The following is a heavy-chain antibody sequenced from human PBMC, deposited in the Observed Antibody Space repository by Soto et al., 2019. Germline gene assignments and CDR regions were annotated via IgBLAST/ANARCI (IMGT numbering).Heavy chain of an antibody. Sequence: QLQLVESGGGVVQPGTSLRLSCAASGFRFKSFVMHWVRQAPGKGLDWVAFTSYDGNNKDYGDSVKGRFTVSRDNSQNTLHLQMDFLRPEDTALYYCARWGTTGEFDLWGQGTLVSVSS. J-gene: IGHJ4*02. V-gene: IGHV3-30*06. CDR2: TSYDGNNK. CDR3: ARWGTTGEFDL. D-gene: IGHD3-16*01. CDR1: GFRFKSFV.